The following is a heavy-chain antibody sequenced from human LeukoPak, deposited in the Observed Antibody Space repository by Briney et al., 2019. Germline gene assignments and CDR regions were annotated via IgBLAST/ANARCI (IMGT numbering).Heavy chain of an antibody. CDR3: ANGVGSYYNYFDY. Sequence: VQPGRSLRLSCAASGFTFSSYGMHWVRQAPGKGLEWVSAISGSGGSTYYADSVKGRFTISRDNSKNTLYLQMNSLRAEDTAVYYCANGVGSYYNYFDYWGQGTLVTVSS. D-gene: IGHD3-10*01. V-gene: IGHV3-23*01. J-gene: IGHJ4*02. CDR1: GFTFSSYG. CDR2: ISGSGGST.